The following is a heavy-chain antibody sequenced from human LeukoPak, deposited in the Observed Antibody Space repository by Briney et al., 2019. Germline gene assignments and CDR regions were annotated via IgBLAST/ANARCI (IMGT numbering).Heavy chain of an antibody. D-gene: IGHD6-13*01. Sequence: SETLSLTCTVSGGSISSSSYYWGWIRQPPGKGLEWIGSIYYSGSTNYNPSLKSRVTMSVDTSKNQFSLKLSSVTAADTAVYYCARKGAAGLDYWGQGTLVTVSS. J-gene: IGHJ4*02. V-gene: IGHV4-39*07. CDR3: ARKGAAGLDY. CDR1: GGSISSSSYY. CDR2: IYYSGST.